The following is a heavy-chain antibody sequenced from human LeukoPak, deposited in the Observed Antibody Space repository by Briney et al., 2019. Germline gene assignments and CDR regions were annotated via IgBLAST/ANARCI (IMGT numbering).Heavy chain of an antibody. V-gene: IGHV4-39*07. CDR3: ASELGYCSGGSCYYAFDWFDP. Sequence: KPSETLSLTCTVSGVSISSSSYYWGWIRQPPGKGLEWIGSIYYSGSTYYNPSLKSRVTISVDTYKNQFSLRLSYVTAADTAVYYCASELGYCSGGSCYYAFDWFDPWGQGTLVTVSS. CDR1: GVSISSSSYY. D-gene: IGHD2-15*01. CDR2: IYYSGST. J-gene: IGHJ5*02.